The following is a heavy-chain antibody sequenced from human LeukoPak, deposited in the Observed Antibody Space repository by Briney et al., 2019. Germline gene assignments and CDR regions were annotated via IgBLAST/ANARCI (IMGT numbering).Heavy chain of an antibody. Sequence: GGSLRLSCAASGLTFDDYGSSWVRQAPGKGLEWVANIEQDGSDKYYVDSVKGRFTISRDNAKNSLYLQINSLRAEDTAVYYCAGSDTTGYIPREWDYWFFDLWGRGTLVTVSS. CDR1: GLTFDDYG. CDR2: IEQDGSDK. J-gene: IGHJ2*01. V-gene: IGHV3-7*01. D-gene: IGHD1-1*01. CDR3: AGSDTTGYIPREWDYWFFDL.